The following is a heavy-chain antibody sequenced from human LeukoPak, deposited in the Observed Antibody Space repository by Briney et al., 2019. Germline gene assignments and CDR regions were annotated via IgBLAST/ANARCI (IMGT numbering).Heavy chain of an antibody. CDR3: ASFRRDSSYDAFDI. J-gene: IGHJ3*02. CDR2: VSSSSSYI. V-gene: IGHV3-21*01. Sequence: GGSLRLSCAASGFTFSSYSMNWVRQAPGKGLEWVSSVSSSSSYIYYADSVKGRFTISRDNAKNSLYLQMNSLRAEDTAVYYCASFRRDSSYDAFDIWGQGTVVTVSS. CDR1: GFTFSSYS. D-gene: IGHD6-6*01.